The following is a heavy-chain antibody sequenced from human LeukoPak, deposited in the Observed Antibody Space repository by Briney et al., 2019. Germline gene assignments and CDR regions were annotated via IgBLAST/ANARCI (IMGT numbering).Heavy chain of an antibody. CDR2: ILGSGVTT. CDR1: GFTFSNYA. J-gene: IGHJ4*02. Sequence: GGSLRLSCAASGFTFSNYAMSWVRQAPGKGLEWVSAILGSGVTTYYADSVKGRFTVSRDNSKSTLYLQMNSLRAEDTAVYYCARAKGGAFDYWGQGTLVTVSS. V-gene: IGHV3-23*01. CDR3: ARAKGGAFDY. D-gene: IGHD3-16*01.